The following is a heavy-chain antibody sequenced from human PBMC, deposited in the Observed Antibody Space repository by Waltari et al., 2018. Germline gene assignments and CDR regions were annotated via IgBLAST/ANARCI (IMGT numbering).Heavy chain of an antibody. CDR2: IHAGGNT. V-gene: IGHV3-53*01. CDR3: ARACLGSPSQWLQLFDS. Sequence: EAQLVESGGGLIQPGGSLRLSCEASGFRVSYNYMSWVRQAPGKGMEWVAVIHAGGNTFYGDSVKGRFTISRDISKNTVYLQINSLTVEDSAIYYCARACLGSPSQWLQLFDSWGQGTLVTVSS. CDR1: GFRVSYNY. J-gene: IGHJ4*02. D-gene: IGHD6-19*01.